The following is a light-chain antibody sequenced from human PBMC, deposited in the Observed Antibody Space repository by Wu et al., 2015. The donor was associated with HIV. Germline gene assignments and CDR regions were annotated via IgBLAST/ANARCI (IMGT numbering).Light chain of an antibody. Sequence: EIVMTQSPATLSVSPGERATLSCRSSQSISRKLAWYQQKPGQAPRLVIHAASTRASHIPARFSGSGSGTEFTLTISSLQSEDFAVYYCQQYNNWPPAFGGGTKVQIK. CDR1: QSISRK. CDR2: AAS. CDR3: QQYNNWPPA. V-gene: IGKV3-15*01. J-gene: IGKJ4*01.